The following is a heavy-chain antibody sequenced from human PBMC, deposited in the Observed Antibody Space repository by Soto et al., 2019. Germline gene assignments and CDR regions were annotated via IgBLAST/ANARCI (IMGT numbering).Heavy chain of an antibody. D-gene: IGHD2-15*01. V-gene: IGHV4-59*08. CDR3: ARAHSYHCSGGSCYSYYYYYMDV. J-gene: IGHJ6*03. CDR1: GGSISSYY. Sequence: PSETLSLTCTVSGGSISSYYRSWIRQPPGKGLEWIGYIYYSGSTNYNPSLKSRVTISVDTSKNQLSLKLSSVTAADTAVYYCARAHSYHCSGGSCYSYYYYYMDVWGKGTTVTVSS. CDR2: IYYSGST.